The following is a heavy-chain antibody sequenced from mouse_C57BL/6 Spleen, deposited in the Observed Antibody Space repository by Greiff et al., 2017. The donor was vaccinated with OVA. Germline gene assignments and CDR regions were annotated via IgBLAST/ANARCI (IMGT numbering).Heavy chain of an antibody. Sequence: VKLMESGPGLVAPSQRLSITCTVSGFSLTSYAISWVRQPPGKGLEWLGVIWTGGGTNYNSALKSRLSISKDNSKSQVFLKMNSLQTDDTARYYCARNLWDYDGGFDYWGQGTTLTVSS. CDR3: ARNLWDYDGGFDY. J-gene: IGHJ2*01. CDR1: GFSLTSYA. CDR2: IWTGGGT. V-gene: IGHV2-9-1*01. D-gene: IGHD2-4*01.